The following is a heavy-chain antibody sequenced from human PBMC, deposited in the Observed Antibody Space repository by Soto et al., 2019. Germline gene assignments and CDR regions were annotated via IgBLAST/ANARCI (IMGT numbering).Heavy chain of an antibody. CDR3: GSTNYNPSRKSRVTISVDTSKNQFSLKLSSVTAADTAVYYCARVPRRDYYGSGSYRPYYYYYMDV. CDR1: GYTFTSYY. V-gene: IGHV1-46*01. D-gene: IGHD3-10*01. J-gene: IGHJ6*03. CDR2: INPSGGST. Sequence: ASVKVSCKASGYTFTSYYLHWVRQAPGQGPECMGRINPSGGSTTYAQKFQGRVTMTRDTSTSTGYMELSSLRSEDTAVYYSGSTNYNPSRKSRVTISVDTSKNQFSLKLSSVTAADTAVYYCARVPRRDYYGSGSYRPYYYYYMDVWGKGTTVTVSS.